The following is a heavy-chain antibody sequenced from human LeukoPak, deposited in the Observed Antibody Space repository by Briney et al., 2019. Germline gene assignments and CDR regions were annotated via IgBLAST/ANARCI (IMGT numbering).Heavy chain of an antibody. CDR3: ARRDSSGWYSLDY. Sequence: GGSLRLSWAASGFTFSGHPMSWVRPAPGGGLEWVSSISSESSGKYYADSVKGRFTISRDNSKNTLYLQMNSLKAEDTAAYYCARRDSSGWYSLDYWGQGTLVSVS. V-gene: IGHV3-23*01. CDR2: ISSESSGK. CDR1: GFTFSGHP. D-gene: IGHD6-19*01. J-gene: IGHJ4*02.